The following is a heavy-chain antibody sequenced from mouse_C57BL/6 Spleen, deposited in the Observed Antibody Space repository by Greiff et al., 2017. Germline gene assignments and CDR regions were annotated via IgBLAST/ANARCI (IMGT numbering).Heavy chain of an antibody. Sequence: EVQLVESGGGLVKPGGSPKLSCAASGFTFSDYGMHWVRQAPEKGLEWVAYISSGSSTIYYADTVKGRFTISRDNAKNTLFLQMTSLRSEDTAMYYCAKRDWDGYFDVWGTGTTVTVSS. V-gene: IGHV5-17*01. CDR3: AKRDWDGYFDV. J-gene: IGHJ1*03. CDR1: GFTFSDYG. D-gene: IGHD4-1*01. CDR2: ISSGSSTI.